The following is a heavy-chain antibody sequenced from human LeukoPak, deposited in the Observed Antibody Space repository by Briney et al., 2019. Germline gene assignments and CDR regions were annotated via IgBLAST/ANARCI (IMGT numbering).Heavy chain of an antibody. J-gene: IGHJ6*02. Sequence: PGGSLRLSCAASGFTFSSYGMPWVRQAPGKGLEWVAVIWYDGSNKYYADSVEGRFTISRDNSKNTLYLQMNSLRAEDTAVYYCARVHHSSGWYQYYADYYYYYGMDVWGQGTTVTVSS. V-gene: IGHV3-33*01. D-gene: IGHD6-19*01. CDR3: ARVHHSSGWYQYYADYYYYYGMDV. CDR1: GFTFSSYG. CDR2: IWYDGSNK.